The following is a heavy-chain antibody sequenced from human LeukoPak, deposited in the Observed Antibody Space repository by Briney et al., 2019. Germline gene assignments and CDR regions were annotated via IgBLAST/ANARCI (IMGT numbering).Heavy chain of an antibody. Sequence: SETLSLTCTVSGGSISSYYWSWIRQPPGKGLEWIGYIYYSGSTNYNPSLKSRVTISVDTSKNQFSLKLSSVTAADTAVYYCAWVDTAGYAFVFWGQGTMVTVSS. V-gene: IGHV4-59*01. CDR1: GGSISSYY. J-gene: IGHJ3*01. CDR2: IYYSGST. D-gene: IGHD5-18*01. CDR3: AWVDTAGYAFVF.